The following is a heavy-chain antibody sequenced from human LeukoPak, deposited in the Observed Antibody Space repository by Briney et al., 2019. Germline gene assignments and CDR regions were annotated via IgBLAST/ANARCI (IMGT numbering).Heavy chain of an antibody. CDR2: ISAYNGNT. CDR3: VGEGGSSGYYFFHY. D-gene: IGHD3-22*01. J-gene: IGHJ4*02. V-gene: IGHV1-18*01. CDR1: GYTFTTYG. Sequence: EASVKVSCTASGYTFTTYGLSWVRQAPGQGLEWMGWISAYNGNTNYAQKLQGRVTMTTDTSTTTAYMELRSLRSDDTAVYYCVGEGGSSGYYFFHYWGQGTLVTVSS.